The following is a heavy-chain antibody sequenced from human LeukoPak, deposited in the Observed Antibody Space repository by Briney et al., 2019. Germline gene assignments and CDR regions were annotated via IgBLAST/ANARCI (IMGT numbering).Heavy chain of an antibody. J-gene: IGHJ5*02. CDR1: GYTFTGYY. V-gene: IGHV1-2*06. Sequence: ASVKVSCKASGYTFTGYYMHWVRQAPGQGLEWMGRINPNSGGTNYAQKFQGRVTMTRDTSVSTAYMELSRLRSDDTAVYYCARSGQPNNWFDPWGQGTLVTVSS. CDR3: ARSGQPNNWFDP. CDR2: INPNSGGT. D-gene: IGHD3-10*01.